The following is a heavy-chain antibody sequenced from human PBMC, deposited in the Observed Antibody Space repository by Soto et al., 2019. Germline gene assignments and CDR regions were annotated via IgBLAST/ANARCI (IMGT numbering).Heavy chain of an antibody. CDR1: GGSISSDGYY. J-gene: IGHJ5*02. V-gene: IGHV4-31*03. Sequence: SETLSLTCTVSGGSISSDGYYWSWIRQHPGKGLEWIGYIYYSGSTKYNPSLKSRVTISVDTSKNQFSLKLSSVTAADTAVYYGAKTQHSSSWYNWSDPWGQGTLVTISS. D-gene: IGHD6-13*01. CDR3: AKTQHSSSWYNWSDP. CDR2: IYYSGST.